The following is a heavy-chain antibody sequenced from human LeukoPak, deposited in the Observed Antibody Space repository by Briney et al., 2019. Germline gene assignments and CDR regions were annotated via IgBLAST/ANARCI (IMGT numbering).Heavy chain of an antibody. J-gene: IGHJ4*02. V-gene: IGHV4-61*05. Sequence: PSETLSLTCTVSSGSISTSNYYWGWVRQPPGKALEWIGNIFYSGSTNYNPSLKSRVTISVDTSKNQFSLKLSSVTAADTAVYYCARLTGYNTYYFDYWGQGTLVTVSS. CDR1: SGSISTSNYY. CDR3: ARLTGYNTYYFDY. CDR2: IFYSGST. D-gene: IGHD3-9*01.